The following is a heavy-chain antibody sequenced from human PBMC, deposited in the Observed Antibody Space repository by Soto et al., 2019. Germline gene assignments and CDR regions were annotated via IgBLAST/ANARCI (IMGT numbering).Heavy chain of an antibody. Sequence: QVQLVQSGAEVKKPGSSVKVSCKASGGTFSTSSINWVREATGQRPEWMGNILPIFGTADYAQKFQDRVTITADKSTNTAYMELRSLFSEDTAVYYCATVHEYAGNSHAFDIWGQSAVVTVS. V-gene: IGHV1-69*14. D-gene: IGHD1-1*01. CDR3: ATVHEYAGNSHAFDI. CDR1: GGTFSTSS. CDR2: ILPIFGTA. J-gene: IGHJ3*02.